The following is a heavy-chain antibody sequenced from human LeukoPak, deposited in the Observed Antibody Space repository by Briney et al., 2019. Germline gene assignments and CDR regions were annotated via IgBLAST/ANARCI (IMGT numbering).Heavy chain of an antibody. CDR2: MNPNSGNT. J-gene: IGHJ5*02. CDR1: GYTFLNYG. D-gene: IGHD6-19*01. CDR3: ARGRGSGHKENWFDP. V-gene: IGHV1-8*02. Sequence: ASVKVSCKASGYTFLNYGISWVRQAPGQGLAWMGWMNPNSGNTGYTQKFQGRVTMTRNTSISTAYMELSSLRSEDTAVYYCARGRGSGHKENWFDPWGQGTLVTVSS.